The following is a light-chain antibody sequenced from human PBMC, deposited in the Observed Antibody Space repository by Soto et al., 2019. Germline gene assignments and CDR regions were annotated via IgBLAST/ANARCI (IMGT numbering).Light chain of an antibody. V-gene: IGLV2-14*01. J-gene: IGLJ1*01. Sequence: TLAQPASVSGSPGQSITISCTGTSSDVGGYNYVSWYQQHPGKAPKFMIYDVSNRPSGVSNRFSGSKSGDTASLTISGLQAEDEADYYCSSYTTSNTRQIVFGTGTKVTVL. CDR1: SSDVGGYNY. CDR3: SSYTTSNTRQIV. CDR2: DVS.